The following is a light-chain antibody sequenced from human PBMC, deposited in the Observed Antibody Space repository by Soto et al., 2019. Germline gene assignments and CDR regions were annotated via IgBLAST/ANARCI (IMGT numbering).Light chain of an antibody. Sequence: DIQMTQSPSSVSASVGDRVTITCRASQGINSWLAWYQQKPGKAPKLLIYATSRLQSGVPSRFSGSRPGTDFTLNISSLQPEDFGTYYYQHADSFPPTFGPGTKVDI. CDR2: ATS. V-gene: IGKV1-12*01. CDR1: QGINSW. J-gene: IGKJ3*01. CDR3: QHADSFPPT.